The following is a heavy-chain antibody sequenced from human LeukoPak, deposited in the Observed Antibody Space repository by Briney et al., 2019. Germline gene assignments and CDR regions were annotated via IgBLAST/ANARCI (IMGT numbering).Heavy chain of an antibody. CDR3: ARDRYSSGWLDY. D-gene: IGHD6-19*01. J-gene: IGHJ4*02. CDR2: GNDSGST. V-gene: IGHV4-34*01. CDR1: GGSFSGYF. Sequence: SETLSLTCAVYGGSFSGYFWTWIRQPPGKGLEWIGEGNDSGSTNYNPSLKSRVTISVDTSKNQFSLKLSSVTAADMAVYYCARDRYSSGWLDYWGXXTLVTVSS.